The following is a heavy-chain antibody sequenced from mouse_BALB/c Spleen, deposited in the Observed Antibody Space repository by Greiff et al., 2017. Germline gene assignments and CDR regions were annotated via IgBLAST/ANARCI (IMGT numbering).Heavy chain of an antibody. CDR3: ARHGRFWFAY. CDR2: ISNGGGST. Sequence: DVHLVESGGGLVQPGGSLKLSCAASGFTFSSYTMSWVRQTPEKRLEWVAYISNGGGSTYYPDTVKGRFTISRDNAKNTLYLQMSSLKSEDTAMYYCARHGRFWFAYWGQGTLVTVSA. CDR1: GFTFSSYT. J-gene: IGHJ3*01. V-gene: IGHV5-12-2*01.